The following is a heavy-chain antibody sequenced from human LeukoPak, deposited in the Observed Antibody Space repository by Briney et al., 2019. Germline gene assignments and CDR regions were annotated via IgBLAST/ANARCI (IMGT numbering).Heavy chain of an antibody. J-gene: IGHJ6*03. CDR2: IYYSGST. CDR1: GGSISSYY. Sequence: PSETLSLTCTVSGGSISSYYWSWIRQPPGKGLEWIGYIYYSGSTNYNPSLKSRVTISVDTSKNQFSLKLSSVAAADTAVYYCARGRSSMVRGYYYYYMDVWGKGTTVTISS. V-gene: IGHV4-59*01. CDR3: ARGRSSMVRGYYYYYMDV. D-gene: IGHD3-10*01.